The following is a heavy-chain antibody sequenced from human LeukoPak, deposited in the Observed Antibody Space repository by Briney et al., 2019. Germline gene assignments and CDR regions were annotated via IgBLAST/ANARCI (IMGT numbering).Heavy chain of an antibody. CDR2: ISYDGSNK. V-gene: IGHV3-30-3*01. J-gene: IGHJ4*02. Sequence: GRSLRLSCAASGFTFSSYAMHWVRQAPGKGLEWVAVISYDGSNKYYADSVKGRFTISRDNAKSSVYLQMNSLRAEDTAVYYCARDSFGWHDRWDYWGQGTLVTVSS. CDR1: GFTFSSYA. D-gene: IGHD1-1*01. CDR3: ARDSFGWHDRWDY.